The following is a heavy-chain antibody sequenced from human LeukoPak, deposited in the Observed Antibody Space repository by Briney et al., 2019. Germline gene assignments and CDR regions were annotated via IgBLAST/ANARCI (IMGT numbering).Heavy chain of an antibody. CDR1: GFTFSDYG. V-gene: IGHV3-30*02. CDR2: IRYDGSNK. CDR3: AKGRWEQGFYDY. J-gene: IGHJ4*02. D-gene: IGHD1-26*01. Sequence: GGSLRLSCLVSGFTFSDYGMHWVRQAPGKGLEWVAFIRYDGSNKYYADSVKGRFTISRDNSKNTLYLQMNSLRAEDTAVYYCAKGRWEQGFYDYWGQGTLVTVSS.